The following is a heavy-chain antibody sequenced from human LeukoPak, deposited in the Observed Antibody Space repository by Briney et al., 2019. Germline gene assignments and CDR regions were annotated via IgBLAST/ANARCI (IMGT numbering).Heavy chain of an antibody. CDR3: ARGQHFDFDY. CDR2: IKEDGSEK. J-gene: IGHJ4*02. V-gene: IGHV3-7*01. CDR1: GFTFSSYW. Sequence: GGSLRLSCVASGFTFSSYWMSWVRQAPGKGLEWVANIKEDGSEKYYVDSVKGRLTISRDNAKNSLYLQMNSLGAEDTAVYYCARGQHFDFDYWGQGTLVTVSS. D-gene: IGHD3-3*02.